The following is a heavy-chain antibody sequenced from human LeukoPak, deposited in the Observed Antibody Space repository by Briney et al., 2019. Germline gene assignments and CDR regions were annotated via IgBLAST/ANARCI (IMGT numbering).Heavy chain of an antibody. CDR3: ARAFDYYDSSGYVLYFDY. V-gene: IGHV4-4*07. Sequence: SETLSLTCTVSGGSISSYYRSWIRQPAGKGLEWIGRIYTSGSTNYNPSLKSRVTMSVDTSKNQFSLKLSSVTAADTAVYYCARAFDYYDSSGYVLYFDYWGQGTLVTVSS. D-gene: IGHD3-22*01. CDR2: IYTSGST. J-gene: IGHJ4*02. CDR1: GGSISSYY.